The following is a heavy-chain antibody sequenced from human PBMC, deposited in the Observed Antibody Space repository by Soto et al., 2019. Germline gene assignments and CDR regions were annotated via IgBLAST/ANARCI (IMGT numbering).Heavy chain of an antibody. D-gene: IGHD1-26*01. V-gene: IGHV4-59*01. CDR1: GGSISSDY. CDR3: ARGVREAGRPPGNYYYYYMDV. J-gene: IGHJ6*03. CDR2: IYYSGST. Sequence: ASETLSLTCTVSGGSISSDYWSWIRRPPGKGLEWIGYIYYSGSTNYNPSLKSRVTISVDTSKNQFSLKLSSVTAADTAVYYCARGVREAGRPPGNYYYYYMDVWGKGTTVTVSS.